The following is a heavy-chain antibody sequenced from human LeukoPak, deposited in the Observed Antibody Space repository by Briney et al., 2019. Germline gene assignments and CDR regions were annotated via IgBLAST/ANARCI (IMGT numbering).Heavy chain of an antibody. CDR2: ISSSGSTI. D-gene: IGHD4-11*01. CDR1: GFTFSSYE. V-gene: IGHV3-48*03. J-gene: IGHJ4*02. CDR3: ARDIHYSTFDY. Sequence: GGSLRLSCAASGFTFSSYEMDWVRQAPGKGLEWVSYISSSGSTIYYADSVKGRFTISRDNAKNSLYLQMNSLRAEDTAVYYCARDIHYSTFDYWGQGTLVTVSS.